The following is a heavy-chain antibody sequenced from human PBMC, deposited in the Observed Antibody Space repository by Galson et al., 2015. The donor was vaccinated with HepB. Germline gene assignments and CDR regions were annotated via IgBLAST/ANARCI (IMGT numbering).Heavy chain of an antibody. CDR1: GYTLSELS. CDR3: ATDQLGAAPGTNTWFDP. CDR2: FDPEDGET. V-gene: IGHV1-24*01. Sequence: SVKVSCKVSGYTLSELSMHWVRQTPGKGLEWMGSFDPEDGETIYAEEFQGRVTVTEDSSTDTAYMELSSLRSEDTAVYYCATDQLGAAPGTNTWFDPWGQGTLVTVSS. J-gene: IGHJ5*02. D-gene: IGHD6-13*01.